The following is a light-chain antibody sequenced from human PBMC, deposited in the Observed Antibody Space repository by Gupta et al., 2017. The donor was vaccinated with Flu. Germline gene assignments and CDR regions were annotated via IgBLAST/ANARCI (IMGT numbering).Light chain of an antibody. J-gene: IGKJ2*03. CDR3: QRDNSSPHS. CDR2: ETS. Sequence: DIQLTQSPSTLSASVGDRVTITCRASPSVSNWLAWYQQKPGKAPQLMIYETSTVERRVPSRFSGSRSGTEFTLTISSLQPDDFANYCCQRDNSSPHSFGQGTKLE. V-gene: IGKV1-5*03. CDR1: PSVSNW.